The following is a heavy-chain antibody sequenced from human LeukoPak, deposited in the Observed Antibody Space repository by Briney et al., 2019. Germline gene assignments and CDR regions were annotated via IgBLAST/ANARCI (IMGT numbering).Heavy chain of an antibody. CDR3: ARDGSGFYYYYYMDV. CDR1: GFTFTDYS. V-gene: IGHV3-21*01. D-gene: IGHD6-25*01. J-gene: IGHJ6*03. Sequence: PGGSLRLSCAASGFTFTDYSMTWVRQAPGKGLEWVSSISTVSTYTFYSDSVKGRFTISRDNRKNTLYLQMSSLSAGDTAVYYCARDGSGFYYYYYMDVWGRGTAVTVSS. CDR2: ISTVSTYT.